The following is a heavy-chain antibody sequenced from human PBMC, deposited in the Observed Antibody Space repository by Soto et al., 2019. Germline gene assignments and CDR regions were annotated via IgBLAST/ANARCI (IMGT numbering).Heavy chain of an antibody. Sequence: LLKLSRKAAGYSFTSDVISRGIHTPKQGLERKGWISAYNGNTNYAQKLQGRVTMTTYTSTSTAYMELRSLRSDDTAVYYCARDPFLLNYDDSILHSASRRLDFWGQGTLVTVSP. V-gene: IGHV1-18*01. J-gene: IGHJ4*02. D-gene: IGHD3-22*01. CDR2: ISAYNGNT. CDR3: ARDPFLLNYDDSILHSASRRLDF. CDR1: GYSFTSDV.